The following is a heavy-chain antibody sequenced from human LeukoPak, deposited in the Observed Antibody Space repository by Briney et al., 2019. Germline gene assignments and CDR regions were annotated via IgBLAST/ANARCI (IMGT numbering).Heavy chain of an antibody. V-gene: IGHV3-21*06. CDR2: ITSVGTYT. CDR3: ARGHYDILTASYKWTPDY. CDR1: GFTFSIYN. J-gene: IGHJ4*02. D-gene: IGHD3-9*01. Sequence: GGSLRLACAASGFTFSIYNMNWGRQAPGEGREWLSSITSVGTYTYYAHSGEGRFTTSRDTAKNSLPLTLSSLRAADTALYYCARGHYDILTASYKWTPDYWGQGILVTVSS.